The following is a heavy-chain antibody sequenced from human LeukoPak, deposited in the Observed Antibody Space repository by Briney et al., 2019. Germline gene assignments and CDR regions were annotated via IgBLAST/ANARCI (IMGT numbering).Heavy chain of an antibody. V-gene: IGHV1-69*04. CDR3: ARDSTLGADDY. CDR1: GGTFSSYA. CDR2: IIPILGIA. D-gene: IGHD1-26*01. J-gene: IGHJ4*02. Sequence: SVKVSCKASGGTFSSYAISWVRQAPGQGLEWMGRIIPILGIANYAQKFQGRVTITADKSTSTAYMELSSLRSEDTAVYYCARDSTLGADDYWGQGTLVTVSS.